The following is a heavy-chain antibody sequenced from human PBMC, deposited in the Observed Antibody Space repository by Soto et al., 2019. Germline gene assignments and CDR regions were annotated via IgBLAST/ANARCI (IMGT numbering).Heavy chain of an antibody. D-gene: IGHD3-3*01. CDR3: AGWGVYYKGMYYFDN. CDR2: IIPIFGTA. CDR1: GGTFSSYA. J-gene: IGHJ4*02. V-gene: IGHV1-69*01. Sequence: QVQLVQSGAEVKKPGSSVKVSCKASGGTFSSYAISWVRQAPGQGLEWMGGIIPIFGTANYAQKFQGRVTITADESTRTAYMELGSLGSEDTAVYYWAGWGVYYKGMYYFDNWAREPWSPSPQ.